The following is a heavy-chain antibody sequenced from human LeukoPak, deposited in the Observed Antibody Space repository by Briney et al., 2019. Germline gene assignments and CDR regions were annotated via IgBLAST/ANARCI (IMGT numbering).Heavy chain of an antibody. CDR2: ISSSGSTI. CDR1: GFTFSSYE. CDR3: ARGARITMIVVALPIQP. V-gene: IGHV3-48*03. D-gene: IGHD3-22*01. J-gene: IGHJ1*01. Sequence: GGSLRLSCAASGFTFSSYEMNWVRQAPGKGLEWVSYISSSGSTIYYADSVKGRFTISRDNAKNSLYLQMNSLRAEDTAVYYCARGARITMIVVALPIQPWGQGTLVTVSS.